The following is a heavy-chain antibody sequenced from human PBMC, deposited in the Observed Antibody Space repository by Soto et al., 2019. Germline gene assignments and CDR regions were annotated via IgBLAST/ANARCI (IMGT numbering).Heavy chain of an antibody. Sequence: SATLSLTCAVYGGSFSSYYWSWIRQPPGKGLEWIGEIYHSGSTNYNPSLKSRVTISVDKSKNQFSLKVSSVTAADTAVYYCARAGVAGTLVYFDYWGQGTPVTVSS. CDR1: GGSFSSYY. CDR3: ARAGVAGTLVYFDY. CDR2: IYHSGST. J-gene: IGHJ4*02. V-gene: IGHV4-34*01. D-gene: IGHD1-20*01.